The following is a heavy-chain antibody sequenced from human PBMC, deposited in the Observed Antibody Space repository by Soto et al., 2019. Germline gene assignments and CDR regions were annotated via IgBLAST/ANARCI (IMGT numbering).Heavy chain of an antibody. CDR3: SGCSGGACHQNYGMDV. CDR2: ISPSTSHI. CDR1: GFTFSSCT. V-gene: IGHV3-21*01. D-gene: IGHD2-15*01. Sequence: EVHLVESGGGLVKPGGSLRLSCAVSGFTFSSCTMNWVRQAPGKGLEWVSSISPSTSHIYYADSVKGRFTTSRDNAKNSLFLQMISLRAEDTAVYYCSGCSGGACHQNYGMDVWGQGTTVTVSS. J-gene: IGHJ6*02.